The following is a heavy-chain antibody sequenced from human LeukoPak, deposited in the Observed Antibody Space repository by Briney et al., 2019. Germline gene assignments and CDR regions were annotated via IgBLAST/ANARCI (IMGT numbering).Heavy chain of an antibody. CDR3: ATGEIGQWLVYFDY. D-gene: IGHD6-19*01. Sequence: ASVKVSCKVSVYTLTELSMHWVRQAPGKGLEWKGGFDPEDGETIYAQKFQGRVTMTEDTSTDTAYMELSSLRSEDTAVYYCATGEIGQWLVYFDYWGQGTLVTVSS. CDR1: VYTLTELS. V-gene: IGHV1-24*01. CDR2: FDPEDGET. J-gene: IGHJ4*02.